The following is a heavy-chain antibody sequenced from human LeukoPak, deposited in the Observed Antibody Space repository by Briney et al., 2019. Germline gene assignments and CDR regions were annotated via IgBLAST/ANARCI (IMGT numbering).Heavy chain of an antibody. CDR2: IYYSGST. D-gene: IGHD5-18*01. V-gene: IGHV4-59*08. CDR3: ARRKYSYDAFDI. J-gene: IGHJ3*02. CDR1: GGSISSYY. Sequence: PSETLSLTCTVSGGSISSYYWSWIRQPAGKGLEWIGYIYYSGSTNYNPSLKSRVTISVDTSKNQFSLKLSSVTAADTAVYYCARRKYSYDAFDIWGQGTMVTVSS.